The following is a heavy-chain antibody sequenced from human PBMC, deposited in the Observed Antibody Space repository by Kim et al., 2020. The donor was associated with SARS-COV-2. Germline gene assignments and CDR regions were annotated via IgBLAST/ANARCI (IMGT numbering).Heavy chain of an antibody. CDR1: GFTFDDYA. CDR3: AKDITPLYYYDSSGAFDI. CDR2: ISWNSGSI. V-gene: IGHV3-9*01. Sequence: GGSLRLSCAASGFTFDDYAMHWVRQAPGKGLEWVSGISWNSGSIGYADSVKGRFTISRDNAKNSLYLQMNSLRAEDTALYYCAKDITPLYYYDSSGAFDIWGQATMVTVSS. J-gene: IGHJ3*02. D-gene: IGHD3-22*01.